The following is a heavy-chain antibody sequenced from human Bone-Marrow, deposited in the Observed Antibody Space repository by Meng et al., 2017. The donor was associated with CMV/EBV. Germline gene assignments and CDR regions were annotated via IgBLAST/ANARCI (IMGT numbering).Heavy chain of an antibody. CDR3: ARGYDSSGWGY. V-gene: IGHV3-7*01. CDR1: GLTFNNYW. CDR2: IKQDESEK. J-gene: IGHJ4*02. Sequence: SCASSGLTFNNYWMTWVRQAPGKGLEWVANIKQDESEKYYVDSVKGRFTISRDNAKNSLYLQMSSLRVEDTAVYYCARGYDSSGWGYWGQGTLVTVSS. D-gene: IGHD3-22*01.